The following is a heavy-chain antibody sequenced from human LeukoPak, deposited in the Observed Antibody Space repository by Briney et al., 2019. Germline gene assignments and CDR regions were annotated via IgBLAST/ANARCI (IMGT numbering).Heavy chain of an antibody. CDR1: GGSISSGGYY. Sequence: SETLSLTCTVSGGSISSGGYYWSWIRQHPGKGLEWIGYIYYSGSTYYNPSLKTRVTISVDTSKNQFSLKLSSVTAADTAVYYCARRTYGDYARRKYWYFDLWGRGTLVTVSS. J-gene: IGHJ2*01. V-gene: IGHV4-31*03. D-gene: IGHD4-17*01. CDR3: ARRTYGDYARRKYWYFDL. CDR2: IYYSGST.